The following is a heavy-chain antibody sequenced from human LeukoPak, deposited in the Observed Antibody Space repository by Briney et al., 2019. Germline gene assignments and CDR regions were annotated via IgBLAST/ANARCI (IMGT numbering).Heavy chain of an antibody. CDR1: GGSISSYY. Sequence: PSETLSLTCTVSGGSISSYYWSWIRQPPGKGLEWIGYIYYSGSTNYNPSLKSRVTVSVDTSKNQFSPKLSSVTAADTAVYYCARADYGDYVVTHWGQGTLVTVSS. J-gene: IGHJ4*02. D-gene: IGHD4-17*01. CDR2: IYYSGST. CDR3: ARADYGDYVVTH. V-gene: IGHV4-59*01.